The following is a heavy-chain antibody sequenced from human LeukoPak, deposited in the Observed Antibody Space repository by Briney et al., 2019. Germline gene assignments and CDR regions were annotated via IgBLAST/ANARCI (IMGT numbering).Heavy chain of an antibody. J-gene: IGHJ4*02. V-gene: IGHV3-23*01. CDR2: IRGSGGGT. CDR3: AKAGIGVVGYFDY. CDR1: GFTFSSYS. Sequence: PGGSLRLSCAASGFTFSSYSMNWVRQAPGKGLEWVSAIRGSGGGTYHADSVKGRFTISRDNSKNTLYLQMNSLRDEDTALYYCAKAGIGVVGYFDYWGQGTLVTVSS. D-gene: IGHD6-19*01.